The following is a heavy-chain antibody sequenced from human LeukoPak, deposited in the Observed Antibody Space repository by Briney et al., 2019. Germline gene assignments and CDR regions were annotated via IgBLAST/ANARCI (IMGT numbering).Heavy chain of an antibody. Sequence: GGSLRLSCAASGFTFSSYGMHWVRQAPGKGLEWVAVIWYDGSNKYYADSVRGRFTISRDNSKNTLYLQMDSLRVEDTAVYYCAREWVTVFGGFDYWGQGTLVTVSS. CDR1: GFTFSSYG. CDR3: AREWVTVFGGFDY. D-gene: IGHD3-3*01. J-gene: IGHJ4*02. CDR2: IWYDGSNK. V-gene: IGHV3-33*01.